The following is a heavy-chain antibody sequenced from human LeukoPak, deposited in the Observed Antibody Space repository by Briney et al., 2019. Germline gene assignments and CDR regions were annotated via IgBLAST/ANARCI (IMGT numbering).Heavy chain of an antibody. CDR2: ISGSGGST. J-gene: IGHJ5*02. CDR1: GFTFSSYA. CDR3: AKDGHSGSYYWFDP. V-gene: IGHV3-23*01. Sequence: PGGSLRLSCAASGFTFSSYAMSWVRQTPGKGLEWVSAISGSGGSTYYADSVKGRFTISRDNSKNTLYLQMNSLRAEDTAVYYCAKDGHSGSYYWFDPWGQGTLVTVSS. D-gene: IGHD1-26*01.